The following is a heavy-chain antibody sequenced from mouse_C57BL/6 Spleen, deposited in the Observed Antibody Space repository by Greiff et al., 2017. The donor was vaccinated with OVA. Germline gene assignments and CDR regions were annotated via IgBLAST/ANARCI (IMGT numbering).Heavy chain of an antibody. J-gene: IGHJ2*01. CDR1: GYAFSSSW. CDR2: IYPGDGDT. D-gene: IGHD1-1*01. Sequence: QVQLKESGPELVKPGASVKISCKASGYAFSSSWMNWVKQRPGKGLEWIGRIYPGDGDTNYNGKFKGKATLTADKSSSTAYMQLSSLTSEDSAVYFCARARITTVVALDYWGQGTTLTVSS. V-gene: IGHV1-82*01. CDR3: ARARITTVVALDY.